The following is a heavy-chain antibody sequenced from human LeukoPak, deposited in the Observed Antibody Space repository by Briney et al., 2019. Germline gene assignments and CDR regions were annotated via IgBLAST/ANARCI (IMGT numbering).Heavy chain of an antibody. J-gene: IGHJ4*02. Sequence: GGSLRLSCATSGFTFSNYAMSWVRQAPGKGLEWVSALSDSGVTTYYADSVKGRFTISRHNSKNTLYLQMNSLRSDDTAVYYCARFVVLTGYDNWGQGTLVTVSS. CDR1: GFTFSNYA. D-gene: IGHD3-9*01. V-gene: IGHV3-23*01. CDR3: ARFVVLTGYDN. CDR2: LSDSGVTT.